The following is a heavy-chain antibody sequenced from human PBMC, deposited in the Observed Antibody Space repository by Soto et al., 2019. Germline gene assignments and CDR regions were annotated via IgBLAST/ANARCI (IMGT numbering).Heavy chain of an antibody. D-gene: IGHD3-9*01. J-gene: IGHJ6*02. CDR3: ARDGYYDILTGSRAYYYGMDV. CDR1: GYTFTSYG. V-gene: IGHV1-18*04. Sequence: GASVKVSCKASGYTFTSYGISWVRQAPGQGLEWMGWISAYNGNTNYAQELQGRVTMTTDTSTSTAYMELRSLSSDDTAVYYCARDGYYDILTGSRAYYYGMDVWGQGTTVTVSS. CDR2: ISAYNGNT.